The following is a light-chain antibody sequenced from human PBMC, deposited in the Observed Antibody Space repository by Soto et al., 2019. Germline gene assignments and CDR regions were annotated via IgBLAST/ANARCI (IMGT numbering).Light chain of an antibody. CDR1: QSVNIN. V-gene: IGKV3-15*01. CDR3: QQANSFPLT. J-gene: IGKJ3*01. Sequence: EIVMTQSPATLSVSPGDRATLSCRASQSVNINLAWYQVKPGQAPRLLIYGAATRAPGIPSRFSGSGSGTQFTLTISSLQSEDFATYYCQQANSFPLTFGPGTKVDIK. CDR2: GAA.